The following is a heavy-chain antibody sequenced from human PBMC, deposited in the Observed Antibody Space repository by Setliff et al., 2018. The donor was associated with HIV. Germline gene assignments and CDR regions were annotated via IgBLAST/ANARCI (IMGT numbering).Heavy chain of an antibody. D-gene: IGHD2-2*01. J-gene: IGHJ4*02. V-gene: IGHV4-39*01. CDR2: IYYSGST. CDR3: AVDPTSDNSWGYFDS. CDR1: GGSIRSNSYY. Sequence: SETLSLTCNVSGGSIRSNSYYWGWIRQPPGKRLEWIGSIYYSGSTYYNPSLQSRVAISVDTSRRQLSLKLRSVTAADTAVYYCAVDPTSDNSWGYFDSWGQGTLVTVSS.